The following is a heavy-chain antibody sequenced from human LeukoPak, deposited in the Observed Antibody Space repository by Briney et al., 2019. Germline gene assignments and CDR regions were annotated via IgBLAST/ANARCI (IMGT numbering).Heavy chain of an antibody. V-gene: IGHV3-30*18. CDR2: ISYDGSNK. Sequence: PGGSLRLPCAASGFTFSSYGMHWVRQAPGKGLEWVAVISYDGSNKYYADSVKGRFTISRDNSKNTLYLQMNSLRAEDTAVYYCAKDAPRGGFDYWGQGTLVTVSS. CDR3: AKDAPRGGFDY. D-gene: IGHD3-10*01. J-gene: IGHJ4*02. CDR1: GFTFSSYG.